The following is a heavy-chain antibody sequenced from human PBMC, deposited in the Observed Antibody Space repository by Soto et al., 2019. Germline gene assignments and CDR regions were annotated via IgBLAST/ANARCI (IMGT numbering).Heavy chain of an antibody. D-gene: IGHD1-26*01. Sequence: QLHLRESGPGLVKPSETLSLTYTVSGGSITSSSYYWGWIRQPPGKGLEWIGSIYYSGSTYYNPSLKSRVPISVDTSKNQFSLKLSSVTAADTAVYYCATQEVGGSYVYTFDPWGQGTLVTVSS. CDR1: GGSITSSSYY. CDR3: ATQEVGGSYVYTFDP. CDR2: IYYSGST. J-gene: IGHJ5*02. V-gene: IGHV4-39*01.